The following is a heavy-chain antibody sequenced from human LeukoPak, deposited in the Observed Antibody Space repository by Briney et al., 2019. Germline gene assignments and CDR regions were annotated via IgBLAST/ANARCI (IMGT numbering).Heavy chain of an antibody. Sequence: AGGSLRLSCATSGFTFSDFAMSWVRQAPGKGLEWVSAISGFGESTHYADSGKGRFTISRDNSRNTLFVQMTSPRADDTAVYYCAKGHTSSWYNFDYWGQGILVTVSS. CDR2: ISGFGEST. J-gene: IGHJ4*02. D-gene: IGHD6-13*01. V-gene: IGHV3-23*01. CDR3: AKGHTSSWYNFDY. CDR1: GFTFSDFA.